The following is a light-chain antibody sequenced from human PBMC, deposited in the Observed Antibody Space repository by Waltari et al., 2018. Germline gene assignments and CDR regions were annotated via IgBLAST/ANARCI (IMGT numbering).Light chain of an antibody. CDR3: QHYVRLPVT. V-gene: IGKV3-20*01. CDR1: PSLGRS. J-gene: IGKJ1*01. CDR2: AAS. Sequence: EIFFTQSPGTLSLSPGERATLSCGASPSLGRSLAWYQQKPGRAPRLLLYAASSRATGIPDRFSGSGFGTDFSLTISRLEPEDFAVYYCQHYVRLPVTFGQGTKVEIK.